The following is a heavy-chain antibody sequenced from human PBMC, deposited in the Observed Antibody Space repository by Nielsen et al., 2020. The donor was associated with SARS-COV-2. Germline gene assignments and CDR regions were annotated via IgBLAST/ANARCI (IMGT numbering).Heavy chain of an antibody. CDR3: AKEVYADVLRYFDWFLSGMDV. D-gene: IGHD3-9*01. CDR2: ISYDGSNK. Sequence: GGSLRLSCAASGFTFSSYGMHWVRQAPGKGLEWVAVISYDGSNKYYADSVKGRFTISRDNSKNTLYLQMNSLRAEDTAVYYCAKEVYADVLRYFDWFLSGMDVWGQGTTVTVSS. V-gene: IGHV3-30*18. CDR1: GFTFSSYG. J-gene: IGHJ6*02.